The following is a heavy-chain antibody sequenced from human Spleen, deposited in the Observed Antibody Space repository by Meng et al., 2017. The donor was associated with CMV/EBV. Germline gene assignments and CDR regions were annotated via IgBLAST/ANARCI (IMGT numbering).Heavy chain of an antibody. CDR3: AREADCGDTSCYLSTDY. CDR2: ISAYSAET. V-gene: IGHV1-18*01. J-gene: IGHJ4*02. CDR1: YTFTTYG. Sequence: YTFTTYGIGWVRQAPGQGLEWMGWISAYSAETYYAQKFQGRVTMTADTSSYTAYMELRSLTSDDTAVYYCAREADCGDTSCYLSTDYWGQGTLVTVSS. D-gene: IGHD2-2*01.